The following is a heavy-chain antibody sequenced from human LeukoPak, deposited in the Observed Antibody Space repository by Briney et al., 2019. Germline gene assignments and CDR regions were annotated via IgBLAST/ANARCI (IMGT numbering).Heavy chain of an antibody. CDR1: GGSISSGGYS. CDR2: IYHGGST. CDR3: ARVRYQLPNDNWFDP. J-gene: IGHJ5*02. V-gene: IGHV4-30-2*01. D-gene: IGHD2-2*01. Sequence: SETLSLTCAVSGGSISSGGYSWSWIRQPPGKGLEWIGYIYHGGSTYYNPSLKSRVTISVDRSKNQFSLKLSSVTAADTAVYYCARVRYQLPNDNWFDPWGQGTLVTVSS.